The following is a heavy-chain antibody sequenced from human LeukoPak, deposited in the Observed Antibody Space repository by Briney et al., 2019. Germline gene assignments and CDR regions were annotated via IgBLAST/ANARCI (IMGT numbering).Heavy chain of an antibody. CDR3: ARDGTHCSGGSCFDY. V-gene: IGHV1-69*01. CDR1: GGTFSSYA. CDR2: IIPIFGTA. Sequence: SLKVSCKASGGTFSSYAISWVRQAPGQGLEWMGGIIPIFGTANYAQKFQGRVTITADESTSTAYMELSSLRSEDTAVYYCARDGTHCSGGSCFDYWGQGTLVTVSS. J-gene: IGHJ4*02. D-gene: IGHD2-15*01.